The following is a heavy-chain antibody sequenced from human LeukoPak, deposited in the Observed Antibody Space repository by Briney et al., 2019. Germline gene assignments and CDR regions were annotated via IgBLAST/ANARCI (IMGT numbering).Heavy chain of an antibody. Sequence: SETLSLTCAVSGGSISSSNWWSWVRQPPGKGLEWIGEIYHSGSTNYNPSLKSRVTISVDKSKNQFSLKLSSVTAADTAVYYCARDGRAVAEAFDIRGQGTMVTVSS. CDR3: ARDGRAVAEAFDI. CDR2: IYHSGST. D-gene: IGHD6-19*01. J-gene: IGHJ3*02. V-gene: IGHV4-4*02. CDR1: GGSISSSNW.